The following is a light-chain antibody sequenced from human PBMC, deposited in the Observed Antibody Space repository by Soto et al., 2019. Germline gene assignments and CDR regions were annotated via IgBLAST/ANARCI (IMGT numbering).Light chain of an antibody. Sequence: EIVLTQSPATLSLSPGERATLSCRASQSVRSSLAWYQQKPGQAPRLLIYDASTRAIGIPARFSGGGSGTDFTLTISRLEPEYFAVYYCQQRGNWPPLTFGGGTKVEIK. V-gene: IGKV3-11*01. CDR2: DAS. CDR1: QSVRSS. J-gene: IGKJ4*01. CDR3: QQRGNWPPLT.